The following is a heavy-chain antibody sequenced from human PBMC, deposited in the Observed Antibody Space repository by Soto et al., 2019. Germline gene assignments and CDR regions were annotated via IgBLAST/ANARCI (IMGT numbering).Heavy chain of an antibody. V-gene: IGHV1-46*01. CDR2: INPSGGST. D-gene: IGHD6-13*01. Sequence: ASLNVSCKASGYTFTSYYMHWVRQAPGEGLEWMGIINPSGGSTSYAQKFQGRVTMTRDTSTSTVYMELSSLRSEDTAVYYCARDRTSYSSRWYDRPGMKYRYNWSERWGKGKMVSVSS. CDR1: GYTFTSYY. J-gene: IGHJ5*01. CDR3: ARDRTSYSSRWYDRPGMKYRYNWSER.